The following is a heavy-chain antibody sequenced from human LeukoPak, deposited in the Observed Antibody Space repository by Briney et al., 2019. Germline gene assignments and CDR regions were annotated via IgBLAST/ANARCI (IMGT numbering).Heavy chain of an antibody. CDR3: AKDTGEWGVDY. V-gene: IGHV3-21*04. J-gene: IGHJ4*02. CDR2: ISSSSSYI. D-gene: IGHD1-26*01. CDR1: GFTFSSYS. Sequence: PGGSLRLSCAASGFTFSSYSMNWVRQAPGKGLEWVSSISSSSSYIYYADSVKGRFTISRDNSKNSLYLQMNSLRTEDTALYYCAKDTGEWGVDYWGQGTLVTVSS.